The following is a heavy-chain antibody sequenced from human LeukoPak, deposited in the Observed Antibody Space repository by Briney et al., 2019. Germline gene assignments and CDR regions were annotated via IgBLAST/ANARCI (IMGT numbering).Heavy chain of an antibody. Sequence: PGGSLRLSCAASGFTFNNYAMHWVRQAPGKGLEWLACISYDGSNESYGDSVKGRFSISRDNSKTTVYLQMNSLRAEDTAVYYCAKPLWELRREETLASWGKGALVPVSS. J-gene: IGHJ5*02. CDR2: ISYDGSNE. D-gene: IGHD1-26*01. CDR1: GFTFNNYA. V-gene: IGHV3-30*18. CDR3: AKPLWELRREETLAS.